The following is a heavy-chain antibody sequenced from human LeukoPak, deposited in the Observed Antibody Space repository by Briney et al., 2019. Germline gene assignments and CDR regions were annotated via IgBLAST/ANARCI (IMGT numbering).Heavy chain of an antibody. CDR2: ISSSSSTI. Sequence: GGSLRLPCAASGFTFSTYSMNWVRQAPGKGLEWVSYISSSSSTIYYADSVKGRFTISRDNAKNSLYLQMNSLRAEDTAVYYCARGSTYYDSSGPFDYWGQGTLVTVSS. J-gene: IGHJ4*02. CDR3: ARGSTYYDSSGPFDY. V-gene: IGHV3-48*01. D-gene: IGHD3-22*01. CDR1: GFTFSTYS.